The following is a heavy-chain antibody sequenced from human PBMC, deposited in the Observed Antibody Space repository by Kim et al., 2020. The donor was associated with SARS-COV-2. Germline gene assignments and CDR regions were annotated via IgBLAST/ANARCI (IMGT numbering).Heavy chain of an antibody. D-gene: IGHD3-10*01. J-gene: IGHJ6*02. CDR2: IDPSDSYS. V-gene: IGHV5-10-1*01. Sequence: GESLKISCKASGSPFGDYWINWVRQTPGKGLEWMGRIDPSDSYSNYSPTFQGHVIISVDKSISTAFLEWRGLEAADTGVYYCSTSLTLLHYGMEFWGQGTTVTVFS. CDR1: GSPFGDYW. CDR3: STSLTLLHYGMEF.